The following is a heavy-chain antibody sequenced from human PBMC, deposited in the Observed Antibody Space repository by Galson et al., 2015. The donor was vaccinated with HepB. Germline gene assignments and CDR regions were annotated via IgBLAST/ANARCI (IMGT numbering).Heavy chain of an antibody. Sequence: SLRLSCAASGFIFSSYAMSWVRQAPGKGLEWVSAISGSGGNTYYADSVKGRFTISRDNSKNTLFLQMNSLRAEDTAVYFCAKEADSNGYQIDYWGQGTLVTVSS. CDR2: ISGSGGNT. CDR3: AKEADSNGYQIDY. D-gene: IGHD3-22*01. J-gene: IGHJ4*02. CDR1: GFIFSSYA. V-gene: IGHV3-23*01.